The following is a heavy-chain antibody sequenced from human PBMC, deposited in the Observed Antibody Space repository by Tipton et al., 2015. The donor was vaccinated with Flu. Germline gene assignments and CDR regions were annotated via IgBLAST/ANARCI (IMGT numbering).Heavy chain of an antibody. CDR2: ISTSGST. CDR1: GGSISSHY. V-gene: IGHV4-4*07. CDR3: ARGAYCTIGSCHFDS. D-gene: IGHD2-8*01. Sequence: LRLSCSVPGGSISSHYWSWIRQPAGKGLEWIGRISTSGSTSYNPPFKSRVAISLDRSTNQFSLKPTSVTAADTAVYFCARGAYCTIGSCHFDSWGQGSLVTVSS. J-gene: IGHJ4*02.